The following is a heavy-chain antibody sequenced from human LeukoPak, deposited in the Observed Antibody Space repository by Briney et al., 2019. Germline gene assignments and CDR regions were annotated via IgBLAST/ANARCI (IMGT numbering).Heavy chain of an antibody. CDR2: INPNSGGT. CDR1: GYTFTIYY. J-gene: IGHJ4*02. Sequence: ASVKVSCKASGYTFTIYYIHWVRQAPGQGLEWMGRINPNSGGTDYAQKFQGRVTMTRDTSISTAYMELSRLRSDDTAVYYCAREMTTIENDYWGQGTLVTVSS. D-gene: IGHD5-24*01. V-gene: IGHV1-2*02. CDR3: AREMTTIENDY.